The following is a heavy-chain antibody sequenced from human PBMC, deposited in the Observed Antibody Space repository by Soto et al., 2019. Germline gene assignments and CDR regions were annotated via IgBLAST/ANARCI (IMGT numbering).Heavy chain of an antibody. CDR1: GFTFDDYG. CDR3: ARGGSGSYYYFDY. J-gene: IGHJ4*02. D-gene: IGHD3-10*01. CDR2: INWNGGST. Sequence: LRLSYAASGFTFDDYGMSWVRQAPGKGLEWVSGINWNGGSTGYADSVKGRFTISRDNAKNSLYLQMNSLRAEDTAVYYCARGGSGSYYYFDYWGQGTLVTVSS. V-gene: IGHV3-20*03.